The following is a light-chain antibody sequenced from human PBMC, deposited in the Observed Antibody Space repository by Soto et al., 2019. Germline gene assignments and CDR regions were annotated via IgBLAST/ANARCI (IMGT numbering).Light chain of an antibody. J-gene: IGKJ3*01. CDR2: DAS. Sequence: IQMTQSPSTLSASVGDRVTITCRASQSISGWLAWYQQKPGKAPKLLIYDASSLKSGVPSRVSGSGSGTEVTLTISSLQPDDFATYYCQQYDSYSVTFGPGTKVDIK. CDR3: QQYDSYSVT. CDR1: QSISGW. V-gene: IGKV1-5*01.